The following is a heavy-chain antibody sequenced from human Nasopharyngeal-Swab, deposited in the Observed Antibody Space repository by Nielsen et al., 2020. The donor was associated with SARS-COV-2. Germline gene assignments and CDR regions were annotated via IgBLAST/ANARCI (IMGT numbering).Heavy chain of an antibody. CDR1: GFTFSSYA. D-gene: IGHD3-10*01. V-gene: IGHV3-23*01. CDR3: AGNMVRGVIFVRGFDP. CDR2: ISGSGGST. Sequence: GESLKISCAASGFTFSSYAMGWVRQAPGKGLEWVSAISGSGGSTYYADSVKGRFTISRDNSKNTLYLQMNSLRAEDTAVYYCAGNMVRGVIFVRGFDPWGQVTLVTVSS. J-gene: IGHJ5*02.